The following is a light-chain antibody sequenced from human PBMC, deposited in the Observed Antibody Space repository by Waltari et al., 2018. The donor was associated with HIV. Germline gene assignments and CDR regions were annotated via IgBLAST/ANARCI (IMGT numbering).Light chain of an antibody. Sequence: DIVLTQSPDFLAVSLGERATINCKSSQSLFYPSRNRNYLTWYQQKPGQPPKLLIYWASTRASGVPDRFSGSGSGTDFTLTISSLQTEDVAVYYCQQYYSSRLTFGGGTKVGIQ. J-gene: IGKJ4*01. CDR3: QQYYSSRLT. CDR2: WAS. V-gene: IGKV4-1*01. CDR1: QSLFYPSRNRNY.